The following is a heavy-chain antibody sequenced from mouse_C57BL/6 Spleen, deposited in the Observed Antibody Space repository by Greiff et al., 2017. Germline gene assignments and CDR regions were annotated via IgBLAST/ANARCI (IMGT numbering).Heavy chain of an antibody. J-gene: IGHJ2*01. Sequence: EVKLVESGAGLVKPGGSLKLSCAASGFTFSSYTMPWVRQTPEKRLEWVATISGGGGNTYYPDSVKGRFTISRDNAKNTLYLQMSSLRSEDTALYDCSRHSYDSGDYWGQGTTLTVSS. CDR1: GFTFSSYT. V-gene: IGHV5-9*01. D-gene: IGHD1-1*01. CDR2: ISGGGGNT. CDR3: SRHSYDSGDY.